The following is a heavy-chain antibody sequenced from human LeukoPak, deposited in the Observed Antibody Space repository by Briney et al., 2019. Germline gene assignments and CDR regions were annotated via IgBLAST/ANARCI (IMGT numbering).Heavy chain of an antibody. J-gene: IGHJ4*02. D-gene: IGHD6-19*01. Sequence: GGSLRLSCAASGFTFSSYAIHWVRQAPGKGLEWVAVISYDGSNKYYADSVKGRFTISRDNSKNTLYLQMNSLRAEDTAVYYCARGRGEQWLAHFDYWGQGTLVTVSS. V-gene: IGHV3-30*04. CDR3: ARGRGEQWLAHFDY. CDR1: GFTFSSYA. CDR2: ISYDGSNK.